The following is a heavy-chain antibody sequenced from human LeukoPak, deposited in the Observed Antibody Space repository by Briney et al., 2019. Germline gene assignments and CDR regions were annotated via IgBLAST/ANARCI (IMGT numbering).Heavy chain of an antibody. D-gene: IGHD6-19*01. V-gene: IGHV3-48*03. CDR1: GFTFRNYE. J-gene: IGHJ5*02. Sequence: GGSLRLSCAASGFTFRNYEMNWVRQAPEKGLEWVSYISSSGSAVYYADPVKGRFTISRDNAKNSLYLQMNSLRAEDTALYYCARGPSVGSGWSPDLRGQGTLVTVSS. CDR2: ISSSGSAV. CDR3: ARGPSVGSGWSPDL.